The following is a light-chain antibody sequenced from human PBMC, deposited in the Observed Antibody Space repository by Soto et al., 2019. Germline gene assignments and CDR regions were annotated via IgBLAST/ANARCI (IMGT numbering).Light chain of an antibody. Sequence: IVFTPSPITLSLYHGKRATLSCRASQSVRNNYLAWYQQRPGQAPRLLIYAASSRATGIPDRFSGSGSGTDFTLTISRLEPEDFAVYYCQQYGTSPSTFGRGTKVDIK. CDR2: AAS. CDR1: QSVRNNY. J-gene: IGKJ4*02. CDR3: QQYGTSPST. V-gene: IGKV3-20*01.